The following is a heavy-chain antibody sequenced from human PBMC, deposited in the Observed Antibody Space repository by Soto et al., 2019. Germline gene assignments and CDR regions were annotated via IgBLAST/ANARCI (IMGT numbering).Heavy chain of an antibody. D-gene: IGHD6-13*01. Sequence: GGSLRLSCAASGFTFSSYAMSWVRQAPGKGLEWVSAISGSGGSTYYADSVKGRFTISRDNSKNTLYLQMNSLRAEETAVYDCAQHPPIAAAGAEYFQHWGQGTLVTVSS. V-gene: IGHV3-23*01. CDR3: AQHPPIAAAGAEYFQH. CDR1: GFTFSSYA. CDR2: ISGSGGST. J-gene: IGHJ1*01.